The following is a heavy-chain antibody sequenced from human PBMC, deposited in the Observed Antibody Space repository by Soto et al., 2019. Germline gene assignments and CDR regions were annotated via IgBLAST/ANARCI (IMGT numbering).Heavy chain of an antibody. CDR3: AKDTAPGFYDANGHLDY. CDR2: INWDSGDI. CDR1: GISFDDYA. J-gene: IGHJ4*02. D-gene: IGHD2-8*01. Sequence: VQLVESGGGWVQPGRSRRLSCVVSGISFDDYAMHWVRQVPGKGLECVSGINWDSGDIGYADSVKGRFTISRDNAKNSLYLQMNSLRTEDTALYYCAKDTAPGFYDANGHLDYWGQGTPVTVSS. V-gene: IGHV3-9*01.